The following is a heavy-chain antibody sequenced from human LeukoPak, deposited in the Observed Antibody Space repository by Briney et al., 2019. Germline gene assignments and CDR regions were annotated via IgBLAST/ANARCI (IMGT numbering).Heavy chain of an antibody. J-gene: IGHJ5*02. CDR2: INPSGGST. CDR3: ARGGPYSSGWYGPYNWFDP. Sequence: GASVKVSCKASGGTFSSYAISWVRQAPGQGLEWMGIINPSGGSTSYAQKFQGRATMTRDMSTSTVYMELSSLRSEDTAVYYCARGGPYSSGWYGPYNWFDPWGQGTLVTVSS. V-gene: IGHV1-46*01. D-gene: IGHD6-19*01. CDR1: GGTFSSYA.